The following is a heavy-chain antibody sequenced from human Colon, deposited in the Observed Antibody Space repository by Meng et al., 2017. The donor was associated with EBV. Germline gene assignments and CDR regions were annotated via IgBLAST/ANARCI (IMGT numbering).Heavy chain of an antibody. D-gene: IGHD3-10*01. Sequence: QLQYQQGGDGLFARLQTLFRACSGACGCISCYYWCVRRQPPGKGLELSGKIHRSGSTHYPPSIKSRLTISVDTSKHQFPLKLSVVTAADTVVYYCARGDGAGSGNWFDPWGQGTLVTVSS. J-gene: IGHJ5*02. CDR1: CGCISCYY. V-gene: IGHV4-34*01. CDR3: ARGDGAGSGNWFDP. CDR2: IHRSGST.